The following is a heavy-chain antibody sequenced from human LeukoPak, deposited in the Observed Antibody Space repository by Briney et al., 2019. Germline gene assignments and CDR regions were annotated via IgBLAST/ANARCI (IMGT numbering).Heavy chain of an antibody. CDR1: GFTFSRYW. CDR3: ATAGGDGSRMGIDP. CDR2: ISADGSVT. J-gene: IGHJ5*02. Sequence: GGSLRLSCADSGFTFSRYWMHWVRQTPGRGRVWVSCISADGSVTRYADSVKGRFTISRDNTKSTLYLQMHSLRADNTAVYYGATAGGDGSRMGIDPWGQGTLVTVSS. V-gene: IGHV3-74*01. D-gene: IGHD2-15*01.